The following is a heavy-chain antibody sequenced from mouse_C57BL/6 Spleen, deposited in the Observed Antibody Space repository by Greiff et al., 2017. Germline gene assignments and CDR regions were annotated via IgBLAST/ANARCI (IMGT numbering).Heavy chain of an antibody. CDR3: GRSWLLGAMDY. Sequence: VQLQQSGPELVKPGASVKISCKASGYAFSSSWMNWVKQRPGKGLEWIGRIYPGDGDTNYNGKFKGKATLTADKSSSTAYMQLSSLTSEDSAVYFCGRSWLLGAMDYWGQGTSVTVSS. CDR2: IYPGDGDT. D-gene: IGHD2-3*01. CDR1: GYAFSSSW. J-gene: IGHJ4*01. V-gene: IGHV1-82*01.